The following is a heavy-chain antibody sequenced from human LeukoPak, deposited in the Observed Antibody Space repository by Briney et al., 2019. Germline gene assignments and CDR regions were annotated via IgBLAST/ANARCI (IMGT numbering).Heavy chain of an antibody. V-gene: IGHV4-39*07. J-gene: IGHJ5*02. CDR2: LYYNGNS. D-gene: IGHD6-19*01. CDR1: GGSISTNSYS. CDR3: ARVYSSGWYQWFDP. Sequence: SETLSLTCIVSGGSISTNSYSWGWLRQPPGKGLEWIGTLYYNGNSYYTPFLERRVTITADTSKNQFSLKLNSVTAADTAIYHCARVYSSGWYQWFDPWGQGILVTVSS.